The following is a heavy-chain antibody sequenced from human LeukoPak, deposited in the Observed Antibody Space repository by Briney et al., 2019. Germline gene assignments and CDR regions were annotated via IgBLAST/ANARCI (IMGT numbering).Heavy chain of an antibody. CDR3: AKGEELAPNY. CDR1: GFTFSSYG. J-gene: IGHJ4*02. V-gene: IGHV3-30*02. Sequence: TGGSLRLSCAASGFTFSSYGMHWVRQAPGKGLEWVAFIRYDGSNKYYADSVKGRFTISRDNSKNTLNLQMNSLRAEDTAVYYCAKGEELAPNYWGQGTLVTVSS. CDR2: IRYDGSNK. D-gene: IGHD6-6*01.